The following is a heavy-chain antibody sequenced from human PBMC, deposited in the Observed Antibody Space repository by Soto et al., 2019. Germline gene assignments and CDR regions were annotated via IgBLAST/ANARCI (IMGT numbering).Heavy chain of an antibody. CDR2: IWYDGSNK. CDR1: GFTISSYG. Sequence: QVQLVESGGGVVQPGRSLRLSCAAAGFTISSYGMHWVRQAPGKGLEWVAVIWYDGSNKYYADSVKGRFTISRDNSKNTLYLQMNSLRAEDTAVYYCARDSGAYCGGDCYLDYWGQGTLVTVSS. J-gene: IGHJ4*02. CDR3: ARDSGAYCGGDCYLDY. D-gene: IGHD2-21*02. V-gene: IGHV3-33*01.